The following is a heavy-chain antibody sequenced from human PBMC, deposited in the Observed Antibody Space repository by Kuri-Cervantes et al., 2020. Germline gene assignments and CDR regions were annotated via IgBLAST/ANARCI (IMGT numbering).Heavy chain of an antibody. V-gene: IGHV1-2*02. D-gene: IGHD3-3*01. J-gene: IGHJ4*02. Sequence: ASVKVSCKASGYPFSDYYLHWVRQAPGQGLEWMGWINPNSGGTSYAQKFQGRVTLTRDTSISTAYMELSRLRSDDTAVYYCARALKGIIDYNFWSGYYSSGYWGQGTLVTVSS. CDR1: GYPFSDYY. CDR2: INPNSGGT. CDR3: ARALKGIIDYNFWSGYYSSGY.